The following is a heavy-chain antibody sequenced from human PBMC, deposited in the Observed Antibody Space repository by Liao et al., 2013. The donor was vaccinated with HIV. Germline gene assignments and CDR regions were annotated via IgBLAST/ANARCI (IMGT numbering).Heavy chain of an antibody. D-gene: IGHD3-3*01. J-gene: IGHJ5*02. CDR2: IYYGGST. Sequence: QLQLQESGPGLVKPSETLSLTCTVSGGSISSNSYYYWGWIRQPPGKGLEWIGSIYYGGSTYHNPSLKSRVTISIDTSKNHFSLKLSSVTAADTAVYYCARTHIPEDFWSVYYLPNWFDPVGLGSLVTVSS. CDR3: ARTHIPEDFWSVYYLPNWFDP. V-gene: IGHV4-39*07. CDR1: GGSISSNSYYY.